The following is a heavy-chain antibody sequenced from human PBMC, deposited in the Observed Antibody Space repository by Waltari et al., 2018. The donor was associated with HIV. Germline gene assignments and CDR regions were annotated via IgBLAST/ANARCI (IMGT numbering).Heavy chain of an antibody. V-gene: IGHV1-3*01. J-gene: IGHJ3*02. Sequence: QVQLVQSGAEVKKPGASVKVSCKASGYTFTSYAMHWVRQAPGQRLEWMGWINDGNGNTKYSQKFQGRVTITRDTSASTAYMELSSLRSEDTAVYYCARPEQPGYSSPTNAFDIWGQGTMVTVSS. D-gene: IGHD6-13*01. CDR3: ARPEQPGYSSPTNAFDI. CDR1: GYTFTSYA. CDR2: INDGNGNT.